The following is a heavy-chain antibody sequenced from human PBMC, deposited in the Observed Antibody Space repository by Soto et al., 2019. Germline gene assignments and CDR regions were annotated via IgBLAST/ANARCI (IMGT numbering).Heavy chain of an antibody. D-gene: IGHD3-10*01. J-gene: IGHJ4*02. CDR3: ASMGYHYGAGSYPLDY. CDR2: IYNSGST. CDR1: GCSISSYY. Sequence: QVQLQESGPGLVKPSETLSLTCTVSGCSISSYYWTWIRQPPGKGLEWIGFIYNSGSTHYNPSLRSRVTISVDTSKNQFSLKLRSVTAADTDVYYCASMGYHYGAGSYPLDYWGQGTLVTVSS. V-gene: IGHV4-59*08.